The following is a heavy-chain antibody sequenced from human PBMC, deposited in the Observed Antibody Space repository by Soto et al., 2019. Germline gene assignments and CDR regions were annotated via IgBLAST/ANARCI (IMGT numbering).Heavy chain of an antibody. V-gene: IGHV1-8*01. Sequence: GASVKVSCKASGCAFTTYDSNWVRQATGQGLEWMEWMNPNSGNTGYAQKFQGRVTMTRNTSISTAYMELSSLRSEDTAVYYCARMYYDFWSGYWADYWGQGTLVTVSS. CDR2: MNPNSGNT. J-gene: IGHJ4*02. CDR1: GCAFTTYD. D-gene: IGHD3-3*01. CDR3: ARMYYDFWSGYWADY.